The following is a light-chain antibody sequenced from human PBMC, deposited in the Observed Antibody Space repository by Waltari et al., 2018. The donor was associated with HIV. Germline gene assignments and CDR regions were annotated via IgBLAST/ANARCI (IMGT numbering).Light chain of an antibody. CDR1: QSVRSY. V-gene: IGKV3-11*01. Sequence: EIVLTQSPVTLSLSPGERATLSCRASQSVRSYLAWYQQKPGQAPRLLIFDTTSRATGVPARFSGSGSATDFTLTISSLEPGDFGVYYCQQRSSWPITFGQGTRLEIK. CDR2: DTT. CDR3: QQRSSWPIT. J-gene: IGKJ5*01.